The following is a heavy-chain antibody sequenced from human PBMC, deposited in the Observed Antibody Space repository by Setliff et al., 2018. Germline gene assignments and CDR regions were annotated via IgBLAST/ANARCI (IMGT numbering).Heavy chain of an antibody. D-gene: IGHD7-27*01. V-gene: IGHV3-7*01. CDR2: IKPDGSEI. CDR1: GSPLSRYW. J-gene: IGHJ4*02. CDR3: ATDLNWENY. Sequence: GGSLRLSCAALGSPLSRYWMTWVRQAPGKGLECLANIKPDGSEIYYVDSVRGRFTISRDNARNSLYLQMNSLRVEDTAIYYCATDLNWENYWGRGTLVTVSS.